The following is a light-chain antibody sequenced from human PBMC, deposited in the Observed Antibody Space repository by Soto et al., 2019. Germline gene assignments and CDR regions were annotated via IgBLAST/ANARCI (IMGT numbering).Light chain of an antibody. Sequence: EIVLTQSPGTLSLSPGERATLSCRASQSVSSSSLAWYQQKPGQAPRFLMYGASSRATGIPDRFSGSGSGTDFTLTISRLEPEDFAVYYCQYYGSSPYTFGQGTKLEIK. CDR3: QYYGSSPYT. CDR1: QSVSSSS. V-gene: IGKV3-20*01. J-gene: IGKJ2*01. CDR2: GAS.